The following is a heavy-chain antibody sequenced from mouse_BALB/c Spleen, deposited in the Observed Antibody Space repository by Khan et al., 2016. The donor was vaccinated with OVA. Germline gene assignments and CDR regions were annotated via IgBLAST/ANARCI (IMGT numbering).Heavy chain of an antibody. CDR1: GFTFSNNW. D-gene: IGHD2-1*01. V-gene: IGHV1-9*01. CDR2: ILSGSGST. CDR3: AKRGFGNFPY. J-gene: IGHJ3*01. Sequence: QVQLQQPGAELMKPGASVKISCKASGFTFSNNWIEWLKERPGHGLEWIGEILSGSGSTNYNEKFKGKATFTADTSSNTAYMHLSSLTSEDSAVYYCAKRGFGNFPYWGQGTLVTVSA.